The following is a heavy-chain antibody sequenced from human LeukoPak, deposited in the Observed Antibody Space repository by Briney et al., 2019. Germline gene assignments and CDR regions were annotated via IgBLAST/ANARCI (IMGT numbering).Heavy chain of an antibody. CDR2: IYYSGST. Sequence: SETLSLTCTVSGGPISSSSYYWGWIRQPPGKGLEWIGSIYYSGSTYYNPSLKSRVTISVDTSKNQFSLKLSSVTAADTAVYYCARRWAKYCSGGSCYAQYNWFDPWGQGTLVTVSS. J-gene: IGHJ5*02. D-gene: IGHD2-15*01. V-gene: IGHV4-39*07. CDR3: ARRWAKYCSGGSCYAQYNWFDP. CDR1: GGPISSSSYY.